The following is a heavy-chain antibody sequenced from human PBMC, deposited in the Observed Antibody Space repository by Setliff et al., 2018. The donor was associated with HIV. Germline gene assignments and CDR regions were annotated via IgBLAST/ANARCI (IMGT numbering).Heavy chain of an antibody. J-gene: IGHJ4*02. CDR3: ARELYGGNSRPFDY. D-gene: IGHD2-21*02. V-gene: IGHV4-59*01. CDR2: IYYSGIT. Sequence: LSLTCTVSGGSISSYYWSWIRQPPGKGLEWIGYIYYSGITDNNPSLEGRVTISVDTSKNQVSLRLKSVTTADTAVYYCARELYGGNSRPFDYWGQGALVTVSS. CDR1: GGSISSYY.